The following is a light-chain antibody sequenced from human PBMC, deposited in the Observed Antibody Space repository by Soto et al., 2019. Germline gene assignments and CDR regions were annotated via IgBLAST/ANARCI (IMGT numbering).Light chain of an antibody. CDR2: GVS. CDR3: QQYGESPWT. V-gene: IGKV3-20*01. CDR1: QSVGSTY. Sequence: EVVLTQSPGTLSLSPGERATLSCRASQSVGSTYLAWYQQKPGQAPRLLIYGVSSRATGIPDRFSGSGSGTDFTLTISRPAPEDFAVYYCQQYGESPWTFGQGTKVDIK. J-gene: IGKJ1*01.